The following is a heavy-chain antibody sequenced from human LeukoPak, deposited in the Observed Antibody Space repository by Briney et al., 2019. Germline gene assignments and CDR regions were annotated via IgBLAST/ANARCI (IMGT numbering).Heavy chain of an antibody. J-gene: IGHJ6*03. D-gene: IGHD1-26*01. V-gene: IGHV3-53*05. CDR3: AKGHGWEASYYYYYMDV. CDR2: IYSGGST. CDR1: GFTVSSNY. Sequence: GGSLRLSCAASGFTVSSNYMSWVRQAPGKGLEWVSVIYSGGSTYYADSVKGRFTISRDNSKNTLYLKMNSLRAEDTAVYYCAKGHGWEASYYYYYMDVWGKGTTVTISS.